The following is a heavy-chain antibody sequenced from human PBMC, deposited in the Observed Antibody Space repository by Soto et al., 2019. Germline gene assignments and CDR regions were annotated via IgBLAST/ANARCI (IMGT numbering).Heavy chain of an antibody. CDR2: IIPILGIA. D-gene: IGHD3-9*01. V-gene: IGHV1-69*02. Sequence: QVQLVQSGAEVKKPGSSVKVSCKPSGGTFSSYTITWVRQAPGQGLEWMGRIIPILGIANYAQKFQGRVTITADKSTSTAYRELSSLRSDDTAVYYCARCAHDILPGYSGMDVWGQGTTVTVSS. CDR3: ARCAHDILPGYSGMDV. J-gene: IGHJ6*02. CDR1: GGTFSSYT.